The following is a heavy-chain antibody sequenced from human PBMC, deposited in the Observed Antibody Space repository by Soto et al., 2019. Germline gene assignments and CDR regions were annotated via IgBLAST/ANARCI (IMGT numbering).Heavy chain of an antibody. J-gene: IGHJ4*02. CDR2: IYHSGST. Sequence: SETLSLTCAVSGGSISSSNWWSWVRQPPGKGLEWIGEIYHSGSTNYNPSLKSRVTISVDKSKNQFSLKLSSVTAADTAVYYCAIRLHFDILTGYYTDYWSQGTLVTVSS. CDR1: GGSISSSNW. D-gene: IGHD3-9*01. CDR3: AIRLHFDILTGYYTDY. V-gene: IGHV4-4*02.